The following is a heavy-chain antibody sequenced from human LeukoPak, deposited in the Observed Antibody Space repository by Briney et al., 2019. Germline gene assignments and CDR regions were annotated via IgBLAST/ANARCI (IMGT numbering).Heavy chain of an antibody. Sequence: PSETLSLTCAVYGGSFSGYYWSWIRQPPGKGLEWIGEINHSGSTNYSPSLKSRVTISVDTSKNQFSLKLSSVTAADTAVYYCARGLIRGAQDSWGQGTMVTVSS. CDR1: GGSFSGYY. CDR2: INHSGST. D-gene: IGHD2-15*01. V-gene: IGHV4-34*01. J-gene: IGHJ3*02. CDR3: ARGLIRGAQDS.